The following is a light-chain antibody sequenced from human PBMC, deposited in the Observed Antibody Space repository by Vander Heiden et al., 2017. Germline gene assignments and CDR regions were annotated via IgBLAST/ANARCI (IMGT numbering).Light chain of an antibody. Sequence: IVLTQPPATPALSPGERATLSCRARLSISSYLNWYQQKPGEAPRLLIYDASSRATGVPARFSGSGSGTDFTLTISSLEPEDFAVYYCQQRSNWPSITFGQGTRLEIK. J-gene: IGKJ5*01. CDR2: DAS. V-gene: IGKV3-11*01. CDR3: QQRSNWPSIT. CDR1: LSISSY.